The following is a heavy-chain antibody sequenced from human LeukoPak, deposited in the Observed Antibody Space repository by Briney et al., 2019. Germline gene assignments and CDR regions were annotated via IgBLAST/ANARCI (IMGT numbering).Heavy chain of an antibody. V-gene: IGHV4-59*01. Sequence: PSETLSLTCTVSGGSISSYYWSWIRQPPGKGLEWIGYIYYSGSTNYNPSLKSRVTISVDTSKNQFSLKLSSVTAADTAVYYCARERAWDGYSYGLDYWGQGTLVTVSS. J-gene: IGHJ4*02. CDR1: GGSISSYY. D-gene: IGHD5-18*01. CDR3: ARERAWDGYSYGLDY. CDR2: IYYSGST.